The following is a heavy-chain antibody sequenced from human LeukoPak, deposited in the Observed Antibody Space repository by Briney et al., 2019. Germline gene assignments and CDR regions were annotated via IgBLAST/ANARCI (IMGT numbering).Heavy chain of an antibody. Sequence: GGSLRLSCAASGFTFSSYSMNWVRQAPGKGLEWVSYISSSSSTIYYADSVKGRFTISRDNAKNSLYLQMSSLRDEDTAVYYCATDPPYYYDSSGSIGVYWGQGTLVTVSS. D-gene: IGHD3-22*01. CDR1: GFTFSSYS. CDR2: ISSSSSTI. J-gene: IGHJ4*02. V-gene: IGHV3-48*02. CDR3: ATDPPYYYDSSGSIGVY.